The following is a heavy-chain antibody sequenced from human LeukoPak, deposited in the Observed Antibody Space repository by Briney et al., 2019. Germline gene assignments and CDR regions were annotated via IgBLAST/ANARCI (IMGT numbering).Heavy chain of an antibody. CDR2: IWYDGSNK. CDR3: ARDRYNWNDESLFDY. D-gene: IGHD1-1*01. Sequence: GGSLRLSCAASGFTFSSYWMSWVRQAPGKGLEWVAVIWYDGSNKYYADSVKGRFTISRDNSKNTLYLQMNSLRAEDTAVYYCARDRYNWNDESLFDYWGQGTLVTVSS. V-gene: IGHV3-33*08. J-gene: IGHJ4*02. CDR1: GFTFSSYW.